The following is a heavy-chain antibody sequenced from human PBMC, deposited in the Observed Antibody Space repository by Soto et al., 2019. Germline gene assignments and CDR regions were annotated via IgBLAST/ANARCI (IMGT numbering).Heavy chain of an antibody. J-gene: IGHJ1*01. CDR1: GFTFSSYA. D-gene: IGHD3-22*01. CDR3: AREPDYYDSSGYYFVYFQH. V-gene: IGHV3-23*01. CDR2: ISGSGGST. Sequence: EVQLLESGGGLVQPGGSLRLSCAASGFTFSSYAMSWVRQAPGKGLEWVSAISGSGGSTYYADSVKGRFTISRDNSKNTLYLQMNSLRAEDTAVYYCAREPDYYDSSGYYFVYFQHWGQGTLVTVSS.